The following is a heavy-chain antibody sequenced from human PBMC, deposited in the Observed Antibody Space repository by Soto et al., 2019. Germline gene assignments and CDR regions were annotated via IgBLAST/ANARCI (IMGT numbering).Heavy chain of an antibody. CDR2: INSDGSST. CDR1: GFTFSNYW. V-gene: IGHV3-74*01. D-gene: IGHD2-8*01. J-gene: IGHJ4*02. CDR3: ARRVNGYFDY. Sequence: GGSLRLSCAASGFTFSNYWMHWVRQAPGKGLVWVSRINSDGSSTYYTDSVRGRFTISRDSSKNMLYLEMNSLRAEDTAVYYCARRVNGYFDYWGQGALVPVSS.